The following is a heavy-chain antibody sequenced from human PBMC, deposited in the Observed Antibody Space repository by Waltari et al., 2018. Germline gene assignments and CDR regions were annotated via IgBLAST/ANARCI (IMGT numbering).Heavy chain of an antibody. CDR3: ARGIRYSXGWNYFDX. CDR2: ITLSSTDI. V-gene: IGHV3-21*01. D-gene: IGHD6-19*01. J-gene: IGHJ4*02. Sequence: VLLMESXGALVKPGGSLRLPCXGSGXPFSSYXMNWVRQFQGRGLEWVSSITLSSTDISDAYSVKGRXTISXDXAKNXXYLXWNSLRAXXXAGXXWARGIRYSXGWNYFDXXGQGTLVTVAS. CDR1: GXPFSSYX.